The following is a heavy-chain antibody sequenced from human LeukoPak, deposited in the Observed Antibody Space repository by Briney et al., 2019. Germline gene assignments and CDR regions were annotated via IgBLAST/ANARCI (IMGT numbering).Heavy chain of an antibody. D-gene: IGHD3-10*01. J-gene: IGHJ3*02. CDR1: GYSISSSSYY. CDR2: IYYSGST. V-gene: IGHV4-39*01. Sequence: SETLSLTCTVSGYSISSSSYYWGWIRQPPGKGLEWIGSIYYSGSTYYNPSLKSRVTISVDTSKNQFSLKLSSVTAADTAVYYCASSRGRLGAFDIWGQGTMVTVSS. CDR3: ASSRGRLGAFDI.